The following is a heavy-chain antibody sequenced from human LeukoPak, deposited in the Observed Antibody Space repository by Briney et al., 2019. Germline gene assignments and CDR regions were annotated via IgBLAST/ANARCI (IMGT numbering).Heavy chain of an antibody. Sequence: PGGSLRLSCAASGFTFSSYSMNWVRQAPGKGLEWVSSISSGSSNIYYADSVKGRFTISRDNAKNSLNLHMNSLRAEDTAVYYCARGPIHYFDYWGQGILVTVSS. CDR3: ARGPIHYFDY. CDR1: GFTFSSYS. CDR2: ISSGSSNI. V-gene: IGHV3-21*01. J-gene: IGHJ4*02.